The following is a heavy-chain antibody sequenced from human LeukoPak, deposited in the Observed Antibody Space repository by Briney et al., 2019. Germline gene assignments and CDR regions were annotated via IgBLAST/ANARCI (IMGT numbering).Heavy chain of an antibody. D-gene: IGHD3-9*01. V-gene: IGHV5-51*01. CDR2: IYPGDSDT. J-gene: IGHJ6*03. CDR3: ARSVTYYDILTGFPYYYYMDV. Sequence: GESLKISCKGSGYSFTSYWISWVRQMPGKGLEWMGIIYPGDSDTRYSPSFQGQVTISADKSISTAYLQWSSLKASDTAMYYCARSVTYYDILTGFPYYYYMDVWGKGTTVTISS. CDR1: GYSFTSYW.